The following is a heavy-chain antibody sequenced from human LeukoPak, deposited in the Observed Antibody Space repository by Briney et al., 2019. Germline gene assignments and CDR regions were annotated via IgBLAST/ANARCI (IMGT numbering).Heavy chain of an antibody. V-gene: IGHV3-21*01. J-gene: IGHJ4*02. CDR1: GFTFSSYS. CDR2: ISTSSSYI. D-gene: IGHD2-15*01. CDR3: ARGGGYCSGGSCPTPDY. Sequence: GGSLRLSCAASGFTFSSYSMNWVRQAPGKGLGWVSSISTSSSYIYYADSVKGRFIIARDNAKNSLYLQMSSLRAEDTAVYYCARGGGYCSGGSCPTPDYWGQGTLVTVSS.